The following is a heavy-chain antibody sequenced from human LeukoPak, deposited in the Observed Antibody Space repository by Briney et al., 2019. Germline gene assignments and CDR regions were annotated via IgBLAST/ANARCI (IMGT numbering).Heavy chain of an antibody. CDR3: AKDLRVGYCSSTNCPEAFDI. CDR2: KRYDGSNK. J-gene: IGHJ3*02. CDR1: GFTFSSYG. Sequence: GGSLRLSCAASGFTFSSYGIHWARQAPGKGLEWVTFKRYDGSNKYYADSVKGRFTISRDNSKNTLYLQMNSLRAEDTAVYYCAKDLRVGYCSSTNCPEAFDIWGQGTMVTVSS. V-gene: IGHV3-30*02. D-gene: IGHD2-2*01.